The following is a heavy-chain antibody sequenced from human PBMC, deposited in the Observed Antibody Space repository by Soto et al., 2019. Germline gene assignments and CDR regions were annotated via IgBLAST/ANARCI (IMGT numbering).Heavy chain of an antibody. Sequence: ASVKVSCKASGFTFTSSAVQWVRQARGQRLEWIGWIVVGSGNTNYAQKFQERVTITRDMSTSTAYMELSSLRSEDTAVYYCAAYQSRYCSGGSCYRWGQGTLVTVSS. CDR3: AAYQSRYCSGGSCYR. J-gene: IGHJ5*02. CDR2: IVVGSGNT. CDR1: GFTFTSSA. D-gene: IGHD2-15*01. V-gene: IGHV1-58*01.